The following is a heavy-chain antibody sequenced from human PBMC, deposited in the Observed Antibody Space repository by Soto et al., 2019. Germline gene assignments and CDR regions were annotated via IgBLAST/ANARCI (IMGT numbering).Heavy chain of an antibody. CDR1: GFTFSSYG. Sequence: QVQLVESGEGVVQPGRSLRLSCAASGFTFSSYGMHWVRQAPGKGLEWVAVIWYDGSNKYYADSVKGRFTISRDNSKNTLYLQMNSLRAEDTAVYYCARDLIAVAGTGDAFDIWGQGTMVTVSS. CDR2: IWYDGSNK. V-gene: IGHV3-33*01. D-gene: IGHD6-19*01. J-gene: IGHJ3*02. CDR3: ARDLIAVAGTGDAFDI.